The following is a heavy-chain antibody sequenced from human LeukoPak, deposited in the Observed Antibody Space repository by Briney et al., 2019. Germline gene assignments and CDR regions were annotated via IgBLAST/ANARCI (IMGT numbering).Heavy chain of an antibody. CDR1: GFTFSSYW. CDR2: INSDGCST. V-gene: IGHV3-74*01. Sequence: GGSLRLSCAASGFTFSSYWMHWVRQAPGKGLVWVSRINSDGCSTSYADSVKGRFTISRDNAKNTLYLQMNSLRAEDTAVYYCARDRRRYSGDYYEAFDIWGQGTMVTVSS. CDR3: ARDRRRYSGDYYEAFDI. D-gene: IGHD1-26*01. J-gene: IGHJ3*02.